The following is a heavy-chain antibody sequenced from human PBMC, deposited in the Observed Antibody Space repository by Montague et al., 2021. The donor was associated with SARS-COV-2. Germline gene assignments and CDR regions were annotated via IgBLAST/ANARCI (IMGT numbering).Heavy chain of an antibody. CDR1: GGSIGGTNYY. CDR3: SRHPPHSPSGNYLVPGGFDI. CDR2: IFQRGGI. V-gene: IGHV4-39*01. Sequence: SETLSLTCTVSGGSIGGTNYYWDWIRQSPGKGLVWNGNIFQRGGISSNPSLKSRVTISVDTSSNQFSLRLSSVTAADTAVYFCSRHPPHSPSGNYLVPGGFDIWGPGTMVTVSS. J-gene: IGHJ3*02. D-gene: IGHD3-10*01.